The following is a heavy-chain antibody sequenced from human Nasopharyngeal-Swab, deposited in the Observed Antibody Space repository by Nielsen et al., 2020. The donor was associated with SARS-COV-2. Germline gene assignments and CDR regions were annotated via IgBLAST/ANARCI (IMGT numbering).Heavy chain of an antibody. CDR2: ISEDGSIT. J-gene: IGHJ4*02. CDR1: GFTFSDFY. Sequence: GESLKISCAASGFTFSDFYMSWIRQAPGKGLGWVSRISEDGSITTYADSVKGRFTISRDNAKNTLFLQMHSLRADDTAIYYCASQLGHPDSWGQGTLVTVSS. CDR3: ASQLGHPDS. D-gene: IGHD2-2*01. V-gene: IGHV3-74*01.